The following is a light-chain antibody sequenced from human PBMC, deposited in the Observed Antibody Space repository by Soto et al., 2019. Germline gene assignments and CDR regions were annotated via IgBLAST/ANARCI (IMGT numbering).Light chain of an antibody. CDR1: SSDVAGYNY. CDR3: SSYTSTTSVV. J-gene: IGLJ2*01. V-gene: IGLV2-14*01. CDR2: DVS. Sequence: QSALTQPASVSGSPGQSITISCTGTSSDVAGYNYVSWYQQHPGKAPKVMIYDVSNRPSGVSNRFSGSKSGNTASLTISGLQAEDEAYYYCSSYTSTTSVVFGGGTQLTVL.